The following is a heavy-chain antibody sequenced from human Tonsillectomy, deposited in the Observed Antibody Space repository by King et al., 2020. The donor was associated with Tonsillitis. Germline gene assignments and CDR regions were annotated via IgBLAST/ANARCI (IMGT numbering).Heavy chain of an antibody. J-gene: IGHJ4*02. V-gene: IGHV4-59*01. CDR1: GGSISSYY. CDR3: ARGRRGDSGGYYKNLYWNY. D-gene: IGHD3-22*01. Sequence: QLQESGPGLVKPSETLSLTCTVSGGSISSYYWSWIRQPPGKGLEWIGYIYYSGSTNYNPSLMSRVTISVDTSKNQFSLKLGSVTAADTAGYYCARGRRGDSGGYYKNLYWNYWGQGTLVTVSS. CDR2: IYYSGST.